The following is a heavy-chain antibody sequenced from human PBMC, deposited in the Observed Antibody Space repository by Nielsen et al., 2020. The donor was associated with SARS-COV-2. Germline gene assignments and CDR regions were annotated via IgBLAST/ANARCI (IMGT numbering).Heavy chain of an antibody. J-gene: IGHJ4*02. CDR2: ISYDGSNK. V-gene: IGHV3-30*18. CDR3: AKGKYSSSSRGDYFDY. CDR1: GFTFSSYG. Sequence: GESLKISYAASGFTFSSYGMHWVRQAPGKGLEWVAVISYDGSNKYYADSVKGRFTISSDNSKNTLYLQMNSLRAEDTAVYYCAKGKYSSSSRGDYFDYWGQGTLVTVSS. D-gene: IGHD6-6*01.